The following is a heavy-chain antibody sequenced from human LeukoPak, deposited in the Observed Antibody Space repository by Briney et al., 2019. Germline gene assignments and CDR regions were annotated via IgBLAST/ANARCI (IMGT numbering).Heavy chain of an antibody. V-gene: IGHV3-23*01. CDR3: AKDRGSGWYRLDF. J-gene: IGHJ4*02. D-gene: IGHD6-19*01. CDR2: ISGNGVNT. Sequence: GGSLRLSCAASGFTFSSYAMSWVRQAPGKGLEWVSGISGNGVNTYYADSVKGRFTISRDNSKNTLYLQMNSLGAEDTAVYYCAKDRGSGWYRLDFRGQGTLVTVSS. CDR1: GFTFSSYA.